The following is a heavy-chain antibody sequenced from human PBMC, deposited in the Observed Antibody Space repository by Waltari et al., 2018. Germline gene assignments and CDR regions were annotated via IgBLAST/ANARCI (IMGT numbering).Heavy chain of an antibody. V-gene: IGHV4-59*01. CDR3: ARVASRDYNYYDMDV. CDR1: GGSISSFY. J-gene: IGHJ6*02. CDR2: MYNNGRT. Sequence: QVQLQESGPGLVKPSETLSLTCTVYGGSISSFYWSWIRQPPTKGLEWIGIMYNNGRTIDNPSPKVRVTISIDTSKNQFSLRLTSVNAADTAMYYCARVASRDYNYYDMDVWGQGTTVTVSS.